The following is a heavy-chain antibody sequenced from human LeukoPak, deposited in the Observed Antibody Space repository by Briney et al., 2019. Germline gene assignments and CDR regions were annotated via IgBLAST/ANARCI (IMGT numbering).Heavy chain of an antibody. D-gene: IGHD2/OR15-2a*01. V-gene: IGHV1-46*01. CDR2: INPSGGST. CDR3: ARRGNSHAQQPLFDY. CDR1: GYTFTSYY. J-gene: IGHJ4*02. Sequence: GASVKVSCKASGYTFTSYYMHWVRQAPGQGLEWMGIINPSGGSTSYAQKFQGRVTMTRDTSTSTVYMELSSLRSEDTAVYYCARRGNSHAQQPLFDYWGQGTLVTVSS.